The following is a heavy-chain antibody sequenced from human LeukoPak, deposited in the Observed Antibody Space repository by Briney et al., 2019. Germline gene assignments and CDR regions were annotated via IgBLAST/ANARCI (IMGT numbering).Heavy chain of an antibody. D-gene: IGHD2-2*02. V-gene: IGHV3-21*01. CDR1: GFTVSSYS. CDR2: ISSSSSYI. Sequence: GGSLRLSCAASGFTVSSYSMNWVRQAPGKGLEWVSYISSSSSYIYYADSVKGRFTISRDNAKNSLYLQMHSLRAEDTAVYYCARDRAHCSSTSCYREAGWFDPWGQGTLVTVSS. CDR3: ARDRAHCSSTSCYREAGWFDP. J-gene: IGHJ5*02.